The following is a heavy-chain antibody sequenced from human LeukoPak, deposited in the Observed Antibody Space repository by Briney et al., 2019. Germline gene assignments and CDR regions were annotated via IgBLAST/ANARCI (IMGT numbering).Heavy chain of an antibody. CDR1: GFTFSSYD. CDR3: AKKGQADDGGKPD. Sequence: GGSLRLSCAASGFTFSSYDLSWVRKAPGKGMECVSAIDRGVGRTYYADSVKGRFTISRDNSKNTLYLQMNNLRADDTAVYYCAKKGQADDGGKPDWGQGTLVTVSS. J-gene: IGHJ4*02. CDR2: IDRGVGRT. V-gene: IGHV3-23*01.